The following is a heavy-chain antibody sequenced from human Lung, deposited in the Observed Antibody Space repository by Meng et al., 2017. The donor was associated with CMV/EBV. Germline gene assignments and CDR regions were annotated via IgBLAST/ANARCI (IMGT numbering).Heavy chain of an antibody. D-gene: IGHD2-2*02. CDR2: INHSGST. CDR3: ARELGYCSSTSCYTYYYYGMDV. J-gene: IGHJ6*02. Sequence: SETLSLTXAVYGGSFSGYYWSWIRQPPGKGLEWIGEINHSGSTNYNPSLKSRVTISVDTSKNQFSLKLSSVTAADTAVYYCARELGYCSSTSCYTYYYYGMDVWGQGTMVTVSS. CDR1: GGSFSGYY. V-gene: IGHV4-34*01.